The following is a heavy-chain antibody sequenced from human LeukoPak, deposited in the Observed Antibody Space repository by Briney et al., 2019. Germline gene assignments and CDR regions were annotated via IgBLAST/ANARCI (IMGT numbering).Heavy chain of an antibody. V-gene: IGHV1-18*01. D-gene: IGHD3-9*01. CDR1: GYTFTNYG. J-gene: IGHJ5*02. CDR3: ARVGPYYDILTGYYKGYNWFDP. Sequence: ASVKVSCKASGYTFTNYGISWVRQAPGQGLEWMGWISAYNGNTNYAQKLQGRVTMTTDTSTSTAYMELRSLRSDDTAVYYCARVGPYYDILTGYYKGYNWFDPWGQGTLVTVSS. CDR2: ISAYNGNT.